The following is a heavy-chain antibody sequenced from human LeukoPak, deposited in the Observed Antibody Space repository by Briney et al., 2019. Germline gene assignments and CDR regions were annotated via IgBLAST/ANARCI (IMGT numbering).Heavy chain of an antibody. CDR1: GGSFSSYY. D-gene: IGHD6-6*01. CDR3: ARLARHSSSSYDY. V-gene: IGHV4-59*12. Sequence: SETLSLTCAVYGGSFSSYYWSWIRQPPGKGLEWIGYIYYSGSTNYNPSLKSRVTISVDTSKNQFSLKLSSVTAADTAVYYCARLARHSSSSYDYWGQGTLVTVSS. J-gene: IGHJ4*02. CDR2: IYYSGST.